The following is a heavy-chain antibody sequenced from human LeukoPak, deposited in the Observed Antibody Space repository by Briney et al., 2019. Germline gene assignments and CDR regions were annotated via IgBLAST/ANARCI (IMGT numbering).Heavy chain of an antibody. J-gene: IGHJ4*02. Sequence: SETLSLTCAVYGGSFSGYYWSWIRQPPGKGLEWIGEINHSGSTNYNPSLKSRVTISVDTSKNQFSLKLSSVTAADTAVYYCARGRWPVLFDYWGQGTLVTVSS. D-gene: IGHD6-19*01. V-gene: IGHV4-34*01. CDR3: ARGRWPVLFDY. CDR1: GGSFSGYY. CDR2: INHSGST.